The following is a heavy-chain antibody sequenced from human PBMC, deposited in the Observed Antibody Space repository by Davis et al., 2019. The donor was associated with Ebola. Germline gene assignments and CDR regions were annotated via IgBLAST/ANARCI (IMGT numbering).Heavy chain of an antibody. Sequence: PGGSLRLSCAASGSIVSSNHMTWVRQAPGKGLGWVPTFYSRGARYYADSVKGRFTISRDNSKNTVLLQMSSLRAEDTAIYYCARDLGSSTDYWGQGTLVTVSS. V-gene: IGHV3-53*01. CDR1: GSIVSSNH. CDR3: ARDLGSSTDY. J-gene: IGHJ4*02. CDR2: FYSRGAR. D-gene: IGHD6-6*01.